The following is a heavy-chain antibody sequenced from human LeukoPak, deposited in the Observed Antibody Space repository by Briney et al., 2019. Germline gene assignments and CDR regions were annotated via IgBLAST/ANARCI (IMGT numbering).Heavy chain of an antibody. V-gene: IGHV3-7*01. J-gene: IGHJ4*02. CDR1: GFTFGSHR. CDR2: IKQDGSEK. D-gene: IGHD5-18*01. CDR3: ARVGRVTQYADDY. Sequence: GGSLRISCAVSGFTFGSHRMTWARQAPGKGLEWVATIKQDGSEKYYGDSVKGRFTISRDNAKSSLYLQMSSLRAEDTAVYYCARVGRVTQYADDYWGRGTLVTVSS.